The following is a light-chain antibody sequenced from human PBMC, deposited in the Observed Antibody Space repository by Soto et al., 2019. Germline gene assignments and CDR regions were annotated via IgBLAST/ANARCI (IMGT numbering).Light chain of an antibody. CDR1: KLGDKY. Sequence: SYALTQPPSVSVSPGQTASITCSGDKLGDKYACWYQQKPGQSPVLAIYQDSKRPSGIPERFSGSNSGNTATLTISGTQAMDEADYYCQAWDSSTYVFGTGTKVTVL. CDR2: QDS. CDR3: QAWDSSTYV. J-gene: IGLJ1*01. V-gene: IGLV3-1*01.